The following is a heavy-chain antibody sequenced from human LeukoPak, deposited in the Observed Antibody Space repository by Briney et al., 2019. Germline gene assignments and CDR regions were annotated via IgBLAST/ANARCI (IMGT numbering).Heavy chain of an antibody. CDR1: GFTFDDYA. V-gene: IGHV3-9*01. CDR3: ATHHLSPPERWQQSVGAFDI. CDR2: ISWNSGSI. D-gene: IGHD5-24*01. J-gene: IGHJ3*02. Sequence: PGGSLRLSCAASGFTFDDYAMHWVRQAPGKGLEWVSGISWNSGSIGYADSVKGRFTISRDNAKNSLYLQMNSLRAEDTALYYCATHHLSPPERWQQSVGAFDIWGQGTMVTVSS.